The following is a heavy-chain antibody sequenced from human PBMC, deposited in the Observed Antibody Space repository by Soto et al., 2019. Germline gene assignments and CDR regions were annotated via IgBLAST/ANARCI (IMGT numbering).Heavy chain of an antibody. CDR3: ARAIVGPTTTGWLDP. V-gene: IGHV1-69*01. Sequence: SGKCSCKVSGETFIRYAIRWVRQGPGQGLEWMGGITPIFGTANYAQKFQGRVTITADESTSTAYMELSSLRFEDTAVYYCARAIVGPTTTGWLDPWGQGTLVTVSS. CDR1: GETFIRYA. J-gene: IGHJ5*02. CDR2: ITPIFGTA. D-gene: IGHD1-26*01.